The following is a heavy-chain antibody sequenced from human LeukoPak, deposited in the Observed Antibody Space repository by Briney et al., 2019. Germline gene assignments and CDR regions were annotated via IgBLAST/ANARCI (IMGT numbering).Heavy chain of an antibody. J-gene: IGHJ4*02. CDR2: ISSSSSTI. D-gene: IGHD6-13*01. CDR3: AKGGLYSSSIVDY. CDR1: GFTFSSYS. V-gene: IGHV3-48*04. Sequence: RGSLRLSCAASGFTFSSYSMNWVRQAPGKGLEWVSYISSSSSTIYYADSVKGRFTISRDNAKNSLYLQMNSLRAEDTALYYCAKGGLYSSSIVDYWGQGTLVTVSS.